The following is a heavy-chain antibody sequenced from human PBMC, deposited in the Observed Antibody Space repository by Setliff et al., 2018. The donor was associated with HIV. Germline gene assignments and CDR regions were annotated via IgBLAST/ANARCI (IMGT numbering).Heavy chain of an antibody. CDR1: GGSISINSYY. CDR3: AGQSLLGKIAVAAYDY. J-gene: IGHJ4*02. D-gene: IGHD6-19*01. V-gene: IGHV4-39*01. Sequence: SETLSLTCTVSGGSISINSYYWGWIRQPPGKGLEWIGIIYYTGSTYYNPSLKSRVPISVDTSKNQFSLNLRSVTAADTAVYFCAGQSLLGKIAVAAYDYWGQGTLVTVSS. CDR2: IYYTGST.